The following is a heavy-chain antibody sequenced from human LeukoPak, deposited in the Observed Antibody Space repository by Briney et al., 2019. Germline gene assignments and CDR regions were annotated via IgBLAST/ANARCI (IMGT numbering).Heavy chain of an antibody. CDR3: AKTHGVIAAAGTSAFDI. Sequence: GESLKISCKGSGYSFTSYWIGWVRQMPGKGLEWMGIIYPGDSDTRYSPSFQGQVTISADKSISTAYLQWSSLKASDTAMYYCAKTHGVIAAAGTSAFDIWGQGTMVTVSS. CDR1: GYSFTSYW. CDR2: IYPGDSDT. D-gene: IGHD6-13*01. V-gene: IGHV5-51*01. J-gene: IGHJ3*02.